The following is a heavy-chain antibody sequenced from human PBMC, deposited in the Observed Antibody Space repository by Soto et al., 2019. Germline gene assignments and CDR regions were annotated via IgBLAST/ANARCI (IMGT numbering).Heavy chain of an antibody. J-gene: IGHJ5*02. CDR2: IIPIFGTA. CDR3: VITTVTTGGWDWFDP. CDR1: GGTFSSYA. D-gene: IGHD4-17*01. V-gene: IGHV1-69*01. Sequence: QVQLVQSGAEVKKPGSSVKVSCKASGGTFSSYAISWVRQAPGQGLEWMGGIIPIFGTANYAQNFQGRVTITADESTSTAYMELSSLRSEDTAVYYCVITTVTTGGWDWFDPWGQGTLVTVSS.